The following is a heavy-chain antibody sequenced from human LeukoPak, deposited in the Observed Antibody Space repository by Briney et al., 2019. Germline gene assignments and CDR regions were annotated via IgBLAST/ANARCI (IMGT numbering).Heavy chain of an antibody. Sequence: SQTLSLTCAISGDSVSSNSASWNWIRQSPSRSLEWLGRTYYRSKWNSDYAISVQSRITINPDTSKNQFSLHLKSVTPEDTAVYYCARDPDSSYEWGPFDPWGQGTLVTVSS. CDR1: GDSVSSNSAS. V-gene: IGHV6-1*01. CDR3: ARDPDSSYEWGPFDP. J-gene: IGHJ5*02. D-gene: IGHD6-6*01. CDR2: TYYRSKWNS.